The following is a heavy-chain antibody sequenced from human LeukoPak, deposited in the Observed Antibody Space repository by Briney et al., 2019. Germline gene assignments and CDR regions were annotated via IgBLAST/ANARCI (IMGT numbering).Heavy chain of an antibody. D-gene: IGHD6-19*01. Sequence: SQTLSLTCTVSGGSISSGGYYWSWIRQHPGKGLGWIGYIYYSGSTYYNPSLKSRVTISVDTSKNQFSLKLSSVTAADTAVYYCARDVDSSGWFDYWGQGTLVTVSS. CDR2: IYYSGST. J-gene: IGHJ4*02. CDR3: ARDVDSSGWFDY. CDR1: GGSISSGGYY. V-gene: IGHV4-31*03.